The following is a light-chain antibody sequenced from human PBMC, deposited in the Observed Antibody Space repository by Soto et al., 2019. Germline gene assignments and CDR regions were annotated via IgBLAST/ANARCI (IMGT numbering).Light chain of an antibody. J-gene: IGKJ3*01. CDR3: QQSYSTLFT. Sequence: IQMTQFPSSLSASVGDRVTITCRAGQTVIRYLNWYQQKPGRAPNLLIHAVSNLQSGVPSRFSGSGSGTEFTLTISDLQPEDFATYYCQQSYSTLFTFGPGTKVEIK. CDR2: AVS. CDR1: QTVIRY. V-gene: IGKV1-39*01.